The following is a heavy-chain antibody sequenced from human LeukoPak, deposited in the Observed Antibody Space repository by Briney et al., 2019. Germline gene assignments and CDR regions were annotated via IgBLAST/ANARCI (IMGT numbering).Heavy chain of an antibody. J-gene: IGHJ4*02. CDR1: GYTFTSYG. D-gene: IGHD3-10*01. CDR3: ARHDTPRLLWFGESKYYFDY. Sequence: ASVKVSCKASGYTFTSYGITWVRQAPGQGLEWMGWISAYNGNTNYAQKLQGRVTMTTDTSTSTAYMELRSLRSDDTAVYYCARHDTPRLLWFGESKYYFDYWGQGTLVTVSS. V-gene: IGHV1-18*01. CDR2: ISAYNGNT.